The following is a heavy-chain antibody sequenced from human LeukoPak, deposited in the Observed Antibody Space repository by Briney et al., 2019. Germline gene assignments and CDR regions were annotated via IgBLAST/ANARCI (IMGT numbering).Heavy chain of an antibody. D-gene: IGHD1-26*01. CDR1: GFTFSSSA. CDR3: AKERGSYTYYFDY. Sequence: GGSLRLSCAASGFTFSSSAMSWVRQAPGKGLEWVSAISNNGGYTYYADSVQGRFTISRDNSKSTLCLQMNSLRAEDTAVYYCAKERGSYTYYFDYWGQGTLVTVSS. V-gene: IGHV3-23*01. J-gene: IGHJ4*02. CDR2: ISNNGGYT.